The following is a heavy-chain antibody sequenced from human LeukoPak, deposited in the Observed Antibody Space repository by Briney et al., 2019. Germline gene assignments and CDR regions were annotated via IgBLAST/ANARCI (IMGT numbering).Heavy chain of an antibody. J-gene: IGHJ4*02. Sequence: SETLSLTCAVYGGSFSGYYWSWIRQHPGKGLEWIGYIYYSGSTYYNPSLKSRVTISVDTSKNQFSLKLSSVTAADTAVYYCARVGDYGGNPFDYWGQGTLVTVSS. V-gene: IGHV4-31*11. CDR3: ARVGDYGGNPFDY. D-gene: IGHD4-23*01. CDR1: GGSFSGYY. CDR2: IYYSGST.